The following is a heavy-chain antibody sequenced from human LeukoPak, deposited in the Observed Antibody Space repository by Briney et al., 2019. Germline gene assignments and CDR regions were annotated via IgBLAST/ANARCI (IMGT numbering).Heavy chain of an antibody. D-gene: IGHD3-22*01. CDR3: AKMSGYYPSDY. CDR1: GFTFSSYA. J-gene: IGHJ4*02. Sequence: PGGSLRLSCAASGFTFSSYAMSWVRQAPGKGLEWVSFIRYDGTHKYYADSVKGRFTVSRGNSKNTLYLQMNSLRPEDTAVYYCAKMSGYYPSDYWGQGTLVTVSS. CDR2: IRYDGTHK. V-gene: IGHV3-30*02.